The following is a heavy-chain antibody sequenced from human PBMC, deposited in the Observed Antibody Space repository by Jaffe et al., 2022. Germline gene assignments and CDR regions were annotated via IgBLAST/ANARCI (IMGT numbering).Heavy chain of an antibody. CDR3: AKDIGHYGDYSGWFDP. D-gene: IGHD4-17*01. CDR1: GFTFDDYA. Sequence: EVQLVESGGGLVQPGRSLRLSCAASGFTFDDYAMHWVRQAPGKGLEWVSGISWNSGSIGYADSVKGRFTISRDNAKNSLYLQMNSLRAEDTALYYCAKDIGHYGDYSGWFDPWGQGTLVTVSS. V-gene: IGHV3-9*01. CDR2: ISWNSGSI. J-gene: IGHJ5*02.